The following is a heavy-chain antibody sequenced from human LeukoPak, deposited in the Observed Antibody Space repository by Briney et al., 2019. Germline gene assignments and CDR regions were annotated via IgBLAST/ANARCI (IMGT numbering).Heavy chain of an antibody. CDR3: ARSLLNYDFWSGINWFDP. D-gene: IGHD3-3*01. CDR2: ISSSGSTI. CDR1: GFTFSGYY. Sequence: GGSLRLSCAASGFTFSGYYMSWIRQAPGKGLEWVSYISSSGSTIYYADSVKGRFTISRDNAKNSLYLQMNSLRDEDTAVYYCARSLLNYDFWSGINWFDPWGQGTLVTVSS. V-gene: IGHV3-11*04. J-gene: IGHJ5*02.